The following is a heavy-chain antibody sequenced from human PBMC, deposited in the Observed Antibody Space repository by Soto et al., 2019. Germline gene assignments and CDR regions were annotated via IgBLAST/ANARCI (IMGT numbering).Heavy chain of an antibody. CDR2: IIPIFGTA. V-gene: IGHV1-69*13. D-gene: IGHD1-20*01. CDR1: GGTFSSYA. J-gene: IGHJ6*02. Sequence: SVKVSCKASGGTFSSYAISWVRQAPGQGLEWMGGIIPIFGTANYAQKFQGRVTITAGESTSTAYMELSSLRSEDTAVYYCARSHNWNRDPEYYYYGMDVWGQGTTVTVSS. CDR3: ARSHNWNRDPEYYYYGMDV.